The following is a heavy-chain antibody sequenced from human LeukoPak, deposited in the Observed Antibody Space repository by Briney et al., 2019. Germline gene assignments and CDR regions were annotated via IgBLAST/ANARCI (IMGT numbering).Heavy chain of an antibody. CDR2: IHYSGTT. CDR3: ARRRVYSGSGEFDF. J-gene: IGHJ4*02. Sequence: SETLSLTCTVSGGSISSYYWSWIRQPPGKGLEWVGYIHYSGTTNYNPSLKSRVTISLDTSRNQFSLKLRSVTTADTAVYYCARRRVYSGSGEFDFWGQGTLVTVSS. V-gene: IGHV4-59*01. CDR1: GGSISSYY. D-gene: IGHD5-12*01.